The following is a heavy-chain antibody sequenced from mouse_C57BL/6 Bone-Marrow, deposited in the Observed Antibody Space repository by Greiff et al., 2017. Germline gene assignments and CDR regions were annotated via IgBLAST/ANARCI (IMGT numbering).Heavy chain of an antibody. J-gene: IGHJ2*01. CDR2: IDPSDSYT. Sequence: QVQLQQPGAELVKPGASVKLSCKASGYTFTSYWMQWVKQRPGQGLEWIGEIDPSDSYTNYNQKFKGKATLTVDKSSRTAYMQLSSLTSEDSAVYYCARGYYGSSYYYFDYWGQGTTLTVSS. V-gene: IGHV1-50*01. CDR3: ARGYYGSSYYYFDY. D-gene: IGHD1-1*01. CDR1: GYTFTSYW.